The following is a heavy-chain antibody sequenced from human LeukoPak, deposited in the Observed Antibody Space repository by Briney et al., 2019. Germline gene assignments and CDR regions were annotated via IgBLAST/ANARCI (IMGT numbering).Heavy chain of an antibody. J-gene: IGHJ5*02. CDR2: IYSSVYT. V-gene: IGHV4-39*01. D-gene: IGHD5-24*01. CDR3: ARGSDDYKLGNH. CDR1: GDSFDNSYC. Sequence: SETLSLSCSVSGDSFDNSYCWTWVRQPPGKRPEWIGTIYSSVYTYYNPSLRSRATISGATSRNLFSLKLISVTAADTAVYYCARGSDDYKLGNHWGHGTLVTVSS.